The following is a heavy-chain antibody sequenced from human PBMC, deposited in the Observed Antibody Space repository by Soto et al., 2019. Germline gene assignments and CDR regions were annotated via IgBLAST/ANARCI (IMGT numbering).Heavy chain of an antibody. CDR1: GYTLTGYG. J-gene: IGHJ3*02. D-gene: IGHD1-7*01. CDR3: ARERNYETAFDI. CDR2: ISAYNGNT. Sequence: ASVKVSCTASGYTLTGYGISLVRHAPGQGLEWMGWISAYNGNTNYAQKLQGRVTMTTDTSTSTAYMELRSLRSDETAVYSCARERNYETAFDIWGKGTMVTVSS. V-gene: IGHV1-18*01.